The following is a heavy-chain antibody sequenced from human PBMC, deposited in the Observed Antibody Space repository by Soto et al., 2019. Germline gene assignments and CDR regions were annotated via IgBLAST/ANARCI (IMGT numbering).Heavy chain of an antibody. V-gene: IGHV3-74*01. CDR3: ARVVGVHFEY. J-gene: IGHJ4*02. Sequence: EVQLVESGGGLVQPGGSLRLSCAASGFTFRSYWMHWVRQAPGKGLKGVSRMNSDGSTTNYAESMKSRLTISRENAKSKLYLQMNSLRADDTSVYYCARVVGVHFEYWGQGTLVTVSS. CDR2: MNSDGSTT. CDR1: GFTFRSYW. D-gene: IGHD3-10*01.